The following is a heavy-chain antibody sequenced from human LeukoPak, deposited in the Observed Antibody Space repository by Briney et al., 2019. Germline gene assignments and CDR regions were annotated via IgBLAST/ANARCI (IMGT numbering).Heavy chain of an antibody. CDR2: IYYSGST. J-gene: IGHJ5*02. V-gene: IGHV4-59*01. D-gene: IGHD6-19*01. CDR3: ARDRLEYSSGWRWFDP. Sequence: PSETLSLTCTVSGGSISSYYWSWIRQPPGNGLEWIGYIYYSGSTNYNPSLKSRVTISVDTSKNQFSLKLSSVPAADTAVYYCARDRLEYSSGWRWFDPWGQGTLVTVSS. CDR1: GGSISSYY.